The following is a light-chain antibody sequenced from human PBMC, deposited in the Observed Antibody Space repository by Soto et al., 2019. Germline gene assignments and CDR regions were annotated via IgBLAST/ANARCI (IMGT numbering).Light chain of an antibody. Sequence: DIQMTQSPSTLSAAVGDRVTITCRASESVSRWLAWYQQKPGRTPTLLISQASTLETGVPSRFSGSGSGTECTLTICRLQPDDVATVYRQQYNSYAQAFGQGTKVEIK. CDR2: QAS. CDR3: QQYNSYAQA. V-gene: IGKV1-5*03. J-gene: IGKJ1*01. CDR1: ESVSRW.